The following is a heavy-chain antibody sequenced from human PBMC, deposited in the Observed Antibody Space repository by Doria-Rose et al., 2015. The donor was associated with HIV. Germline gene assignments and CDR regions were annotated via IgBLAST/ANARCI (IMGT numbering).Heavy chain of an antibody. V-gene: IGHV3-21*01. CDR2: ISYGSGYI. CDR1: VFTFSSYN. CDR3: ARDQSQGMDV. J-gene: IGHJ6*02. Sequence: GLVKPGGSLRLSCEASVFTFSSYNMNWVRQAPGKGLEWVSSISYGSGYINYADSLRGRFTISRDNAKNSLYLQLNSLRAEDTAVYYCARDQSQGMDVWGHGTTVTVS.